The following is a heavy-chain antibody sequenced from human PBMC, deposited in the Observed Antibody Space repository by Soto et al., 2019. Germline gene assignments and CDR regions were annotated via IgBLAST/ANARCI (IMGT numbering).Heavy chain of an antibody. Sequence: SETLSLTCGIYGWSFSANYWSWIRQSPGKGLEWLGEINHAGSTDYTPSLKSRVTMSADTSKNQFSLNLTSLTAADTAVYYCATGGLFSVWGQGTPVTVSS. CDR3: ATGGLFSV. CDR2: INHAGST. J-gene: IGHJ4*02. D-gene: IGHD3-3*01. V-gene: IGHV4-34*01. CDR1: GWSFSANY.